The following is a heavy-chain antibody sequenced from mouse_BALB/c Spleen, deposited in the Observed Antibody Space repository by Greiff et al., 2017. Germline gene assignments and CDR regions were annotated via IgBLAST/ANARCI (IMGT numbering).Heavy chain of an antibody. CDR2: IYPGDGDT. V-gene: IGHV1-82*01. D-gene: IGHD2-1*01. CDR1: GYAFSSSW. CDR3: ALNYDY. J-gene: IGHJ2*01. Sequence: VQLQQSGPELVKPGASVKISCKASGYAFSSSWMNWVKQRPGQGLEWIGRIYPGDGDTNYNGKFKGKATLTADKSSSTAYMQLSSLTSVDSAVYFCALNYDYWGQGTTLTVSS.